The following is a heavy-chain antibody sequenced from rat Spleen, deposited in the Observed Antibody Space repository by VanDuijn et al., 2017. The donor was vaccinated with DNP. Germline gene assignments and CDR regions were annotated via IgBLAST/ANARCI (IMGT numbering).Heavy chain of an antibody. CDR1: GFTFSNDY. D-gene: IGHD1-1*01. CDR2: VSYDGGST. Sequence: EVQLVESGGGLVQPGSSLKLSCAASGFTFSNDYLAWVRQAPTKGLEWVAYVSYDGGSTYYGDSVKGRFTISRDNAKDTLYLQMNSLRSEDTATYYCARGSTTVDYWYFDFWGPGTMVTLSS. CDR3: ARGSTTVDYWYFDF. J-gene: IGHJ1*01. V-gene: IGHV5-22*01.